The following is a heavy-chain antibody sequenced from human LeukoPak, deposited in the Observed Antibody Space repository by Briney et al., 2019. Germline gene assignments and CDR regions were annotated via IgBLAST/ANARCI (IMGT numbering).Heavy chain of an antibody. CDR2: ISPRSGDT. D-gene: IGHD3-10*01. CDR1: GYSFTDYY. J-gene: IGHJ4*02. Sequence: ASVKVSCKASGYSFTDYYMHWVRQAPGQGLEWMGWISPRSGDTSYAQKFQGRVTMTRDTSINTVDMDLSGLTSDDTAVYYCARGREIHGGSDTKLDDYWGQGTLVTVSS. V-gene: IGHV1-2*02. CDR3: ARGREIHGGSDTKLDDY.